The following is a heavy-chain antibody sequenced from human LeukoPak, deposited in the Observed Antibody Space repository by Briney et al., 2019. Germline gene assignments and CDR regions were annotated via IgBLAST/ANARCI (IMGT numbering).Heavy chain of an antibody. D-gene: IGHD3-16*01. Sequence: GGSLTLSCSASGFTFSIYAMHWVRQAPGKGLEYLSGINNNGGTTNYADSVKGRFTISRDNFKNTLYLQMSSLRPEDTAVYYCVKTMVTFGGIIRADAFDIWGQGTMVTVSS. CDR1: GFTFSIYA. J-gene: IGHJ3*02. CDR3: VKTMVTFGGIIRADAFDI. V-gene: IGHV3-64D*06. CDR2: INNNGGTT.